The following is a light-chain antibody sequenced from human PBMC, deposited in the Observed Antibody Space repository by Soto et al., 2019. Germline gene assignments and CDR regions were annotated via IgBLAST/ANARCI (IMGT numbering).Light chain of an antibody. CDR1: QSVSSN. J-gene: IGKJ5*01. CDR2: GAS. V-gene: IGKV3-15*01. CDR3: QQYNNWPPRAT. Sequence: EIVMTQSPATLSVSPGERAALSCRASQSVSSNLAWYQQKPDQAPRLLIYGASTRATGIPARFSGSGSGTEFTLTIGSLQSEDFAVYYCQQYNNWPPRATFGQGTRLE.